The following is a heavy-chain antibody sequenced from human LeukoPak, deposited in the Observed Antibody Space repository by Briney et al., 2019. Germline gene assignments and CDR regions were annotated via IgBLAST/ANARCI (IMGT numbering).Heavy chain of an antibody. Sequence: GGSLRLSCAASGLTFRNFWMCWVRQAPGKGLEWAATIKQDGSGQYYVDSVKGRFTISRDNAQNSLYLQMNDLRAEDTAVHYCARSYGHSIDYWGQGTLVTVSS. CDR3: ARSYGHSIDY. V-gene: IGHV3-7*01. D-gene: IGHD3-10*01. J-gene: IGHJ4*02. CDR2: IKQDGSGQ. CDR1: GLTFRNFW.